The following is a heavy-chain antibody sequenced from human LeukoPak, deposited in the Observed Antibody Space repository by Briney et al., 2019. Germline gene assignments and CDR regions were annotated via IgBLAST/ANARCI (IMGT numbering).Heavy chain of an antibody. CDR2: ISGAGGRT. J-gene: IGHJ5*02. D-gene: IGHD4-17*01. CDR1: GFSLSTYA. CDR3: AKDRADNGDRLRFDP. Sequence: GGSLRLSCAASGFSLSTYAMSWARQAPGKGPEWVSAISGAGGRTYYADSVKGRFTISRDNSKNTLYLQMDSLRAEDTAVYYCAKDRADNGDRLRFDPWGQGTLVTVSS. V-gene: IGHV3-23*01.